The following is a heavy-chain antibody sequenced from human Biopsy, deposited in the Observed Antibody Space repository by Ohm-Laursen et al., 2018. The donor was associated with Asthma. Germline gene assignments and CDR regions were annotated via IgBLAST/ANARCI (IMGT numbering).Heavy chain of an antibody. CDR3: VTSGGDYGYFGLDV. Sequence: SSVKVSCKASGGTFSSHSISWVRQAPGQGLEWMGGIIPIFDTPNYAQKFQGRVTITADESTSTSYMELTSLRSEDTAVYYCVTSGGDYGYFGLDVWGQGTTVTVSS. J-gene: IGHJ6*02. V-gene: IGHV1-69*01. D-gene: IGHD4-17*01. CDR2: IIPIFDTP. CDR1: GGTFSSHS.